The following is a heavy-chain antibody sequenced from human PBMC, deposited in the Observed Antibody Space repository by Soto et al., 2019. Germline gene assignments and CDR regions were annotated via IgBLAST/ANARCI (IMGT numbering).Heavy chain of an antibody. Sequence: QVQLVESGGGVVQPGGSSKFACSASGFTVATTGMHWVRQAPGKGLEWVAMISHDGTSRPYRDSVRGRFTISRDDAKNTLYLEMTSLRPEDTAMYFCAKDWGSSGWFNWFNPWGQGVLVTVSS. J-gene: IGHJ5*02. CDR3: AKDWGSSGWFNWFNP. D-gene: IGHD6-19*01. CDR2: ISHDGTSR. CDR1: GFTVATTG. V-gene: IGHV3-30*18.